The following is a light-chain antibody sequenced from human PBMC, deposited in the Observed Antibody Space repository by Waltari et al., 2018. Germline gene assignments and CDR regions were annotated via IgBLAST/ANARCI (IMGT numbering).Light chain of an antibody. CDR2: RAS. CDR1: QNVDTY. V-gene: IGKV3-11*01. CDR3: QQRSNWPLT. Sequence: EIVLTQSPATLSLSPGETATLSCRASQNVDTYFAWYQQKPGQAPRLLICRASYRATGVPDRFSGGGSGTDFTLTISSLEPDDFAVYYCQQRSNWPLTFGPGTRLDIK. J-gene: IGKJ3*01.